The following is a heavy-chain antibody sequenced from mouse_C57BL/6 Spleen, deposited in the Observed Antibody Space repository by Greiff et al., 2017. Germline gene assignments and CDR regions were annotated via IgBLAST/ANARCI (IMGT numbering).Heavy chain of an antibody. CDR1: GFTFSDYG. D-gene: IGHD1-1*01. Sequence: EVQGVESGGGLVKPGGSLKLSCAASGFTFSDYGMHWVRQAPEKGLEWVAYISSGSSTIYYADTVKGRFTISRDNAKNTLFLQMTSLRSEDTAMYYCARGLYGSSPYWYFDVWGTGTTVTVSS. CDR2: ISSGSSTI. CDR3: ARGLYGSSPYWYFDV. J-gene: IGHJ1*03. V-gene: IGHV5-17*01.